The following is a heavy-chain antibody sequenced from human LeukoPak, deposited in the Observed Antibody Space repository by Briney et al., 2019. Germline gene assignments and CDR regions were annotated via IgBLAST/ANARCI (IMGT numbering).Heavy chain of an antibody. CDR1: GFTFINYW. V-gene: IGHV3-7*01. D-gene: IGHD6-13*01. Sequence: GGSLRLSCVASGFTFINYWMTWVRQAPGKGLEGVANIKQDGGQKYYVDSVKGRFTISRDNAKNSLYLQMNSLRAADTAIYFCARIGYSSSCLDYWGQGTLVTVSS. J-gene: IGHJ4*02. CDR2: IKQDGGQK. CDR3: ARIGYSSSCLDY.